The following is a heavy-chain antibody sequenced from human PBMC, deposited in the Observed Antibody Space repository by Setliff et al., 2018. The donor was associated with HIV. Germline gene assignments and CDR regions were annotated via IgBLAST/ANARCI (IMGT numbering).Heavy chain of an antibody. D-gene: IGHD3-3*01. CDR2: INHSGIS. Sequence: PSETLSLTCAVYGGSFSDHYWSWIRQPPGKGLEWIGEINHSGISNFNPSLKSRVSIPIDTPRSQFSLKLSSVTAADTAVYYCARGGGFWSGQLDYWGQGRLVTVSS. J-gene: IGHJ4*02. CDR3: ARGGGFWSGQLDY. V-gene: IGHV4-34*01. CDR1: GGSFSDHY.